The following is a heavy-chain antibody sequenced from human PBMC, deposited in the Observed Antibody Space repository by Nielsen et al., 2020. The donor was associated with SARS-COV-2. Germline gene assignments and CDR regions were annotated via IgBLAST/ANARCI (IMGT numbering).Heavy chain of an antibody. D-gene: IGHD1-26*01. CDR3: ATSKPVGATDWFDP. J-gene: IGHJ5*02. Sequence: ASVKVSCKVSGYTLTELSMHWVRQAPGKGLEWMGGFDPEDGETIYAQKFQGRVTMTEDTSTVTAYMELSSLRSEDTAVYYCATSKPVGATDWFDPWGQGTLVTVSS. V-gene: IGHV1-24*01. CDR2: FDPEDGET. CDR1: GYTLTELS.